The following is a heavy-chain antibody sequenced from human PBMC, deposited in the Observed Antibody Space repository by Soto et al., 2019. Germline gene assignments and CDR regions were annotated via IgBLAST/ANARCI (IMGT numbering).Heavy chain of an antibody. V-gene: IGHV4-39*01. D-gene: IGHD6-19*01. J-gene: IGHJ4*02. CDR3: ARGTPGYSSGWYGARYFDY. CDR1: GGSISSSSYY. Sequence: QLQLQESGPGLVKPSETLSLTCTVSGGSISSSSYYWGWIRQPPGKGLEWIGSIYYSGSTYYNPSLKSRVTMSGDTSKDQSSLKLSSVTAADTAVYYCARGTPGYSSGWYGARYFDYWGQGTLVTVSS. CDR2: IYYSGST.